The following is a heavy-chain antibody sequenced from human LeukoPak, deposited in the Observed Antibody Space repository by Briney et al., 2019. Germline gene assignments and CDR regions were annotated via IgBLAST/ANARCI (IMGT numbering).Heavy chain of an antibody. V-gene: IGHV3-23*01. CDR3: AKPSIPARTFLTYLYYYLGL. D-gene: IGHD6-6*01. J-gene: IGHJ6*01. CDR1: EFTFSGFA. Sequence: PGGSLRLSCVASEFTFSGFAMSWVRQAPGRGLEWISSVSGTGDKTHYTDSVKGRFTISRDNSKNTLYLHMSALRAADTAVYYCAKPSIPARTFLTYLYYYLGLWGEGTTVIVSS. CDR2: VSGTGDKT.